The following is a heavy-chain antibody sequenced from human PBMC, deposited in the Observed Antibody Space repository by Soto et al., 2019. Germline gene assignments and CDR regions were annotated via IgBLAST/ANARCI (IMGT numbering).Heavy chain of an antibody. CDR1: GGTFSSYS. CDR2: IIPILGIA. Sequence: GASVKVSCKASGGTFSSYSISWVRQAPGQGLEWMGRIIPILGIANYAQKFQGRVTITADKSTSTAYMELSSLRSEDTAVYYCCARRGGVIIFGYFDYWGQGTLVTVSS. D-gene: IGHD3-10*01. V-gene: IGHV1-69*02. J-gene: IGHJ4*02. CDR3: CARRGGVIIFGYFDY.